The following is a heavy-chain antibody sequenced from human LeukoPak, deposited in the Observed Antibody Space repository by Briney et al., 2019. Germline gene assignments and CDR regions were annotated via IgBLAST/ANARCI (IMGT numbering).Heavy chain of an antibody. Sequence: PGGSLRLSCAASGITFSSYWMHWVRQAPGKGLVWVSRINSDGSTTSYADSVKGRFTISRDNAKNTLYLQMNSLRAEDTAVYYCARGLGTAMTFDYWGQGTLVTVSS. J-gene: IGHJ4*02. CDR3: ARGLGTAMTFDY. V-gene: IGHV3-74*01. D-gene: IGHD5-18*01. CDR1: GITFSSYW. CDR2: INSDGSTT.